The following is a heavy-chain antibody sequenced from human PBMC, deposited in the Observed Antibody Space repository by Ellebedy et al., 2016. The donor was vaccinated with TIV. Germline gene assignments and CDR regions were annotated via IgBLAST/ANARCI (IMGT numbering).Heavy chain of an antibody. CDR1: GFTFISYS. V-gene: IGHV3-48*04. Sequence: GESLKISXAASGFTFISYSMNWVRQAPGKGLEWVSYISSSSSSIYYADSVKGRFTISRDNAKNSLYLQMNSLRAEDTAVYYCAREGRGSYAYFDYWGQGTLVTVSS. J-gene: IGHJ4*02. CDR2: ISSSSSSI. CDR3: AREGRGSYAYFDY. D-gene: IGHD1-26*01.